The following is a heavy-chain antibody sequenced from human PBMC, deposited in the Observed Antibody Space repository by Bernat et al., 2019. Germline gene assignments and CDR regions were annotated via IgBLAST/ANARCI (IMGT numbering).Heavy chain of an antibody. CDR2: INHSGST. V-gene: IGHV4-34*01. J-gene: IGHJ4*02. Sequence: QVQLQQWGAGLLKPSETLSLTCAVYGGSFSGYYWSWIRQPPGKGLEWIGEINHSGSTNYNPSLKSRVTISVDTSKNQFSLKLSSVTAADTAVYYCARANRARGSYYFDYWGQGTLVTVSS. D-gene: IGHD1-26*01. CDR1: GGSFSGYY. CDR3: ARANRARGSYYFDY.